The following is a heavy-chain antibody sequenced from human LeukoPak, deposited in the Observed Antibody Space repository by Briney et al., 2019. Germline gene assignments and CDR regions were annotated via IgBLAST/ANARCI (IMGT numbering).Heavy chain of an antibody. Sequence: ASVKVSCKASGYTFTGYYMHWVRQAPGQGLEWMGWINPNSGGTNYAQKFQGRVTMTRDTSISTAYMELSGLRSDDTAVYYCARPYDSSGYFVKWGQGTLVTVSS. V-gene: IGHV1-2*02. CDR3: ARPYDSSGYFVK. J-gene: IGHJ4*02. D-gene: IGHD3-22*01. CDR2: INPNSGGT. CDR1: GYTFTGYY.